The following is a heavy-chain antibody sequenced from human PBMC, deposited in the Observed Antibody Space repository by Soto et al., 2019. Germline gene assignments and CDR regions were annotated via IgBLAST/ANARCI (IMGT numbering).Heavy chain of an antibody. V-gene: IGHV1-69*02. CDR3: ARLLYYDSSGYPVDY. Sequence: QVQLVQSGAEVKKPGSSVKVSCKASGGTFSSYISWVRQAPGQGLEWMGRIIPILGIANYARKFQGRVTITADKSTSTAYMELSSLRSEDTAVYYCARLLYYDSSGYPVDYWGQGTLVTVSS. D-gene: IGHD3-22*01. CDR1: GGTFSSY. CDR2: IIPILGIA. J-gene: IGHJ4*02.